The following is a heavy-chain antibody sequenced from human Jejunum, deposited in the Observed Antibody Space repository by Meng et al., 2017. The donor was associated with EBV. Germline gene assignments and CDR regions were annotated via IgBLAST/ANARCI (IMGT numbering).Heavy chain of an antibody. CDR3: AGNGYYALEY. V-gene: IGHV4-4*03. J-gene: IGHJ4*02. CDR1: GGSSSDNDG. D-gene: IGHD3-22*01. Sequence: HVHVRWRGPELVWLQATYSLTCVVSGGSSSDNDGWSWVRQPPGKGLEWLGEIYHGGGTNYNPSLESRVTISVDKSKNQFSLKLNSVTVADTAVYYCAGNGYYALEYWGPGILVTVSS. CDR2: IYHGGGT.